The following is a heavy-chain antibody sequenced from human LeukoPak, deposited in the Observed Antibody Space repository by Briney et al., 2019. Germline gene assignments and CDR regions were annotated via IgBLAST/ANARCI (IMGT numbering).Heavy chain of an antibody. CDR2: INHSGST. V-gene: IGHV4-34*01. Sequence: PSETLSLTCAVYGGSFSGYYWSWIRQPPGKGLEGIGEINHSGSTNYNPSLRNRVTISVDTSKNQFSLKLSSVTVSDTAVYYCARGKKGIAAAGSLVSGIDYWGQGTLVTVSS. CDR1: GGSFSGYY. D-gene: IGHD6-13*01. J-gene: IGHJ4*02. CDR3: ARGKKGIAAAGSLVSGIDY.